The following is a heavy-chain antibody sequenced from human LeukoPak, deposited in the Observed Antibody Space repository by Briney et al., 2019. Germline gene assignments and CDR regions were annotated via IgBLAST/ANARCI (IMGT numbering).Heavy chain of an antibody. CDR2: IYYSGST. Sequence: SETLSLTCTVSGGSISSGDYYWSWIRQPPGKGLEWIGYIYYSGSTYYNPSLKSRVTISEDTSKNQFSLKLSSVTAADTAVYYCASQGSYCGGDCPLDYWGQGTLVTVSS. J-gene: IGHJ4*02. CDR1: GGSISSGDYY. D-gene: IGHD2-21*02. CDR3: ASQGSYCGGDCPLDY. V-gene: IGHV4-30-4*01.